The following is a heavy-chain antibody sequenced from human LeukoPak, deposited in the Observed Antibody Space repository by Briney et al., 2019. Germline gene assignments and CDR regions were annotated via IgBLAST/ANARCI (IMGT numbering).Heavy chain of an antibody. CDR1: GFTFSSYG. CDR3: ARDGTNYYYDSSGYYDY. Sequence: PGGSLRLSCAASGFTFSSYGMHWVRQAPGKGLEWVAVIWYDGSNKYYADSVKGRFTISRDNSKNTLYLQMNSLRAEDTAVYYCARDGTNYYYDSSGYYDYWGQGTLVTVSS. D-gene: IGHD3-22*01. J-gene: IGHJ4*02. CDR2: IWYDGSNK. V-gene: IGHV3-33*01.